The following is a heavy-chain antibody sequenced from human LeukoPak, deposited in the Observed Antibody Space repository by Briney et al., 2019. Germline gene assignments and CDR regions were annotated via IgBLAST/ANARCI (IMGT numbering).Heavy chain of an antibody. J-gene: IGHJ4*02. CDR1: RFTFSSYA. CDR3: ANHILGYCSGGSCANFDH. CDR2: ISGGGGST. D-gene: IGHD2-15*01. V-gene: IGHV3-23*01. Sequence: PGGSLRLSCAASRFTFSSYAMSWVRQAPGKGLEWVSAISGGGGSTSYADSVKGRFTISRDNSKNTLYLQMNSLRAEDTAVYYCANHILGYCSGGSCANFDHWGQGTLVTVSS.